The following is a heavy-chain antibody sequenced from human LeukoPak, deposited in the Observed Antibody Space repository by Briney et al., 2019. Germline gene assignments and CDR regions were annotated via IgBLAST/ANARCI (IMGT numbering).Heavy chain of an antibody. J-gene: IGHJ6*02. Sequence: GGSLRLSCAASGFTFSSYGMHWVRQAPGKGLEWVAVISYDGSNKYYADSVKGQFTISRDNSKNTLYLQMNSLRAEDTAVYYCAKDRALDYDFWSGPSGMDVWGQGTTVTVSS. CDR2: ISYDGSNK. CDR1: GFTFSSYG. D-gene: IGHD3-3*01. V-gene: IGHV3-30*18. CDR3: AKDRALDYDFWSGPSGMDV.